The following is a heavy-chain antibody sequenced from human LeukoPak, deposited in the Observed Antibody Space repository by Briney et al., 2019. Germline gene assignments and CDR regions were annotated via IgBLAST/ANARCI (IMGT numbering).Heavy chain of an antibody. J-gene: IGHJ6*03. Sequence: PGGSLRLSCAASGFTFSSYGMHWVRQAPGKGLEWVAFIRYDGSNKYYADSVKGRFTISRDNSKNTLYLQMNSLRAEDTAVYYCAKDGPDIAAAGTYYYYYYMDVWGKGTTVTVSS. D-gene: IGHD6-13*01. CDR3: AKDGPDIAAAGTYYYYYYMDV. CDR2: IRYDGSNK. V-gene: IGHV3-30*02. CDR1: GFTFSSYG.